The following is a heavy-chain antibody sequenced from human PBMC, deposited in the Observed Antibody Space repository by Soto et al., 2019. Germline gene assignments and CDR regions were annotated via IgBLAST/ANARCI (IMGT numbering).Heavy chain of an antibody. CDR3: ARLYDSSGYYAFDY. V-gene: IGHV1-3*01. D-gene: IGHD3-22*01. CDR2: INAGNGNT. J-gene: IGHJ4*02. Sequence: QVQLVQSVAEVKKPGASVKVSCKASGYTFTSYAMHWVRQAPGQRLEWMGWINAGNGNTKYSQKFQGRVTITRDTSASTAYMELSSMISEDTAVYYCARLYDSSGYYAFDYWGQGTLVTVSS. CDR1: GYTFTSYA.